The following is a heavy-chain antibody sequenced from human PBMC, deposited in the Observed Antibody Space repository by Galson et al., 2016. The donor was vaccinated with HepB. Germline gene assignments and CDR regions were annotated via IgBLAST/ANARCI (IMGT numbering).Heavy chain of an antibody. CDR3: ARPQLFCSGGSCYSVQGFDP. V-gene: IGHV4-39*01. D-gene: IGHD2-15*01. J-gene: IGHJ5*02. Sequence: SETLSLTCTVSGGSISNNSPYWGWIRQPPGKGLEWIGTIFYSVTSYYNPSLKSRVTISVDTSKNQFSLKLSSVTAADTAVYYCARPQLFCSGGSCYSVQGFDPWGQGTMVTVSS. CDR1: GGSISNNSPY. CDR2: IFYSVTS.